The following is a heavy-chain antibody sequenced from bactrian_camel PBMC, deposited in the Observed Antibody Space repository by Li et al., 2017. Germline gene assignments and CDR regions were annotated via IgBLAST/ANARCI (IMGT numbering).Heavy chain of an antibody. CDR3: VAGGCRYAPLDHRSYDV. CDR2: ITTDERT. Sequence: VQLVESGGGSVQSGGSLRLSCAASGYAFNTYALGWFRQVPGKAREGVATITTDERTMYADSVKGRFLISRDNAENTLSLQMNSLKPGDTAMYYCVAGGCRYAPLDHRSYDVWGQGTQVTVS. D-gene: IGHD3*01. CDR1: GYAFNTYA. J-gene: IGHJ4*01. V-gene: IGHV3S53*01.